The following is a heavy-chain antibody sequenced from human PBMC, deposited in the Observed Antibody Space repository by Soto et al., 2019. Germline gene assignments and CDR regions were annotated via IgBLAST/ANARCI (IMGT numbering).Heavy chain of an antibody. Sequence: SETLSLTCTVSGGSISSGGYFWTWIRQHPVKGLGWIGYIYYSGSTFYSPSLKSRVTISVDTSKNQFSLKLSSVTAADTAVYYCARQDDSGDYFDYWGQGALVTVSS. J-gene: IGHJ4*02. D-gene: IGHD4-17*01. V-gene: IGHV4-31*03. CDR2: IYYSGST. CDR3: ARQDDSGDYFDY. CDR1: GGSISSGGYF.